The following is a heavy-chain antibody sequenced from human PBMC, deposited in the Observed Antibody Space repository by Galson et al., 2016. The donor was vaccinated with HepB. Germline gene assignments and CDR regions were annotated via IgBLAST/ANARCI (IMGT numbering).Heavy chain of an antibody. CDR2: IWTDGSNK. J-gene: IGHJ4*02. D-gene: IGHD6-19*01. CDR1: AFTFSNYG. CDR3: AKSKGGVWSYYFDY. Sequence: SLRLSCAASAFTFSNYGMHWVRQAPGKGLECVAGIWTDGSNKYYGDSVKGRFTISRDNSKNTLYLQMNSLRAEDTAVYYCAKSKGGVWSYYFDYWGQGTLVTVSS. V-gene: IGHV3-33*06.